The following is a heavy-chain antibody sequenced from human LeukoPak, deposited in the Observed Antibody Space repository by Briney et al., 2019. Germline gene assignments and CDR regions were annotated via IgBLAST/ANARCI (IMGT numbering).Heavy chain of an antibody. CDR3: ASGGHGGGWPNFEY. CDR1: GFTVSRNN. Sequence: PGGSLRLSCAASGFTVSRNNLIWVRQPPGKGLEWVSVIYSGDSTYYAESVQGRFTISRDRTKNTVYLQMNSLRAEDTAVYYCASGGHGGGWPNFEYWGQGTLVTVSS. V-gene: IGHV3-53*01. D-gene: IGHD6-19*01. J-gene: IGHJ4*02. CDR2: IYSGDST.